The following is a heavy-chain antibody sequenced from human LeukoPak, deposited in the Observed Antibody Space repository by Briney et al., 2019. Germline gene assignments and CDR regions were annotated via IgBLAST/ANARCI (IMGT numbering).Heavy chain of an antibody. Sequence: GGSLRLSCAASGFTLSNYAMNGVRQAPGKGGEWGSAIRGGGGTTYCTSCVKGRFTLSRHSSRNTLYLQMHSLRADATVVYYCAKGVRAYCSSTSCYHIGCWGQGTLVPVSS. CDR2: IRGGGGTT. CDR3: AKGVRAYCSSTSCYHIGC. CDR1: GFTLSNYA. J-gene: IGHJ4*02. D-gene: IGHD2-2*01. V-gene: IGHV3-23*01.